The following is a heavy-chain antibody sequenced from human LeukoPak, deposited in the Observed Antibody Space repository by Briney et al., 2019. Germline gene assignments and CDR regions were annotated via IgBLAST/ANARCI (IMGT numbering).Heavy chain of an antibody. CDR2: ISSDGSRT. CDR3: AREAAYSIGNDHYFGN. Sequence: GGSLRLSCAASGFTFSSYWMHWVRQAPGEGLVWVSRISSDGSRTNYGDSVKGRFTISRDNDKNMLYLQMNSLRAEDTAVYYCAREAAYSIGNDHYFGNWGQGTLVTVSS. CDR1: GFTFSSYW. D-gene: IGHD4-11*01. J-gene: IGHJ4*02. V-gene: IGHV3-74*01.